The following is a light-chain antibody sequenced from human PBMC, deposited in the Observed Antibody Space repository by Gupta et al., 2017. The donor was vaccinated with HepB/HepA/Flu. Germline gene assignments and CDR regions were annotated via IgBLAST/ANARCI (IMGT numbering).Light chain of an antibody. J-gene: IGKJ4*01. CDR1: ENVDNK. CDR2: DAS. V-gene: IGKV3-11*01. Sequence: ALTPSPVTLSLSPGERAGLTCRASENVDNKLAWYHQTPGQPPTFLIYDASVRATGVPARFSGSGSGTDFTLNIDSLEPEDLGVYYCQHRHNWPLTFGGGTKVEI. CDR3: QHRHNWPLT.